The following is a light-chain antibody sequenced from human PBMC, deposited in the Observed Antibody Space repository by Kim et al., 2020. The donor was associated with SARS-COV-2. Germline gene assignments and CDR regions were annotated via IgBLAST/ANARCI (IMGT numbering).Light chain of an antibody. Sequence: GQSITISGAGTSSDVGGHNYVSWCQQHPGKAPKLMIYDVTERPSGVSNRFSGSKSGNTASLTISGLQAEDEADYYCGSYTSTNTYVFGTGTKSPS. CDR3: GSYTSTNTYV. J-gene: IGLJ1*01. CDR2: DVT. CDR1: SSDVGGHNY. V-gene: IGLV2-14*03.